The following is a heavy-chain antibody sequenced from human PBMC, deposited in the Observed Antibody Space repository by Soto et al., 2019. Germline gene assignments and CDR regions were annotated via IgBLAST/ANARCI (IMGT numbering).Heavy chain of an antibody. D-gene: IGHD6-19*01. V-gene: IGHV3-30*03. Sequence: QVQLVESGGGVVQPGRSLRLSCAASGFTFSSYGMHWVRQAPGKGLEWVAVISYDGSNKYYADSVKGRFTISRDNSKNSLYLQMNRLSAEDTAVYYCAIYSSGWYPLDYWGQVALVTVSS. J-gene: IGHJ4*02. CDR3: AIYSSGWYPLDY. CDR2: ISYDGSNK. CDR1: GFTFSSYG.